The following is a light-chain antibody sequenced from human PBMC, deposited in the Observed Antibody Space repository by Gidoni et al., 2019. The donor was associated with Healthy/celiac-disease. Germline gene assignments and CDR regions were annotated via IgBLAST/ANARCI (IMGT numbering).Light chain of an antibody. CDR2: DAS. V-gene: IGKV3-11*01. CDR3: QQRSNWPPT. J-gene: IGKJ1*01. Sequence: DILLTQSPATLSSSPGDRATLSCRASQSVSSYLAWYQQKPGKAPRLLIYDASNWATGIPARFSGSGSGTDFTLTISSLQPEDFAVYYCQQRSNWPPTFGEGTKVEIK. CDR1: QSVSSY.